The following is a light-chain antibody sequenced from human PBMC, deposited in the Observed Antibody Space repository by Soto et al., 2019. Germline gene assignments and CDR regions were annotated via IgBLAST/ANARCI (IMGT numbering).Light chain of an antibody. J-gene: IGKJ5*01. V-gene: IGKV3-11*01. CDR3: QQRSNWPSIT. Sequence: EIVMTQSPASLSVSPGETATLSCRASQSVSNNVAWYQQKPGQAPRLLIYGASNRATGIPARFSGSGSGTDFTLTISSLEPEDFAVHYCQQRSNWPSITFGQGTRLEIK. CDR1: QSVSNN. CDR2: GAS.